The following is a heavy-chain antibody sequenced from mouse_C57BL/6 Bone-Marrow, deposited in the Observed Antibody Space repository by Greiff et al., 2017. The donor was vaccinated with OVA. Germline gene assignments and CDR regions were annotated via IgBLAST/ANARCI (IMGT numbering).Heavy chain of an antibody. CDR1: GYTFTDYE. D-gene: IGHD1-1*01. J-gene: IGHJ2*01. Sequence: QVQLQQSGAELVRPGASVTLSCKASGYTFTDYEMHWVKQTPVHGLEWIGAIDPETGGTAYNQKFKGKAILTADKSSSTAYMALRSLTSEDSAVYYCTIGSGSYYGSSYNDWGQGTTLTVSS. CDR2: IDPETGGT. V-gene: IGHV1-15*01. CDR3: TIGSGSYYGSSYND.